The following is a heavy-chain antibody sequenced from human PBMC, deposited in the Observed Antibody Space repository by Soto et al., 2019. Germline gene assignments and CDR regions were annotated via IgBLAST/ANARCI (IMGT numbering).Heavy chain of an antibody. CDR1: GGTFSSYT. CDR2: IIPILGIA. J-gene: IGHJ4*02. Sequence: QVQLVQSGAEVKKPGSSVKVSCKASGGTFSSYTISWVLQAPGQGLEWMGRIIPILGIANYAQKFQGRVTLHGYQATSLAYMELRSLRSEDTAVYYCASRYDSSDYWGQGTLVTFS. V-gene: IGHV1-69*02. CDR3: ASRYDSSDY. D-gene: IGHD3-22*01.